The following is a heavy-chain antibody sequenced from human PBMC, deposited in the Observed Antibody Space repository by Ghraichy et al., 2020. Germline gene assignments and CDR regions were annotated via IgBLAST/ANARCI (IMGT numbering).Heavy chain of an antibody. CDR1: GFTLSSYP. CDR3: ARKFGMYTAMVKVNNYAMDV. V-gene: IGHV3-30-3*01. J-gene: IGHJ6*02. D-gene: IGHD5-18*01. Sequence: GGSLRPSCAASGFTLSSYPMHWVRHSPGKGPEWVAVISHDGSNKFYADSVKGRFTISRDNSENTLYLEMNSLRPEDTAVYYCARKFGMYTAMVKVNNYAMDVWGQGTAVTVSS. CDR2: ISHDGSNK.